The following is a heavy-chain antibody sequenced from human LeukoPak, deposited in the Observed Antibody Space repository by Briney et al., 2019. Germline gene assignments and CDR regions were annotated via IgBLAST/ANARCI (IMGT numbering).Heavy chain of an antibody. D-gene: IGHD3-22*01. Sequence: ASVKVSCKASGYTFTSYGISWVRQATGQGLEWMGWMNPNSGNTGYAQKFQGRVTMTRNTSISTAYMELSSLRSEDTAVYYRARGRWGPWASSGYYSFSYWGQGTLVTVSS. V-gene: IGHV1-8*02. J-gene: IGHJ4*02. CDR1: GYTFTSYG. CDR3: ARGRWGPWASSGYYSFSY. CDR2: MNPNSGNT.